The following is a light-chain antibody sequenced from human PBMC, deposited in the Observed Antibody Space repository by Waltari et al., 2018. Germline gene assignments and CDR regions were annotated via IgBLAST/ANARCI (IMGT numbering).Light chain of an antibody. CDR3: GQYSSSPFT. V-gene: IGKV1-12*01. CDR1: QSISSW. CDR2: KAS. Sequence: DIQMTQSPSSLSASVGDTVTITCRASQSISSWLDWYQQKPGKAPKLLIYKASSLQSGVPSRFSGSGSGTDFTLTISSLQPEDFATYYGGQYSSSPFTFGPGTKLDIK. J-gene: IGKJ3*01.